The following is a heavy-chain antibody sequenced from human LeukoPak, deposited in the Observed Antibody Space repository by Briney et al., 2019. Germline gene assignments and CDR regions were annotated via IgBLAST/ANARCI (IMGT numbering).Heavy chain of an antibody. D-gene: IGHD6-25*01. CDR1: GFTFSEYW. CDR3: ARESEAAGTYYLDH. Sequence: GGSLRLSCAASGFTFSEYWMHWVRQAPGKGLMWVSRIHKHGHNTWYADSVKGRFTISRDNAENTVYLQLNSLRVEDTAVYYCARESEAAGTYYLDHWGQGNLVTVSS. CDR2: IHKHGHNT. V-gene: IGHV3-74*01. J-gene: IGHJ4*02.